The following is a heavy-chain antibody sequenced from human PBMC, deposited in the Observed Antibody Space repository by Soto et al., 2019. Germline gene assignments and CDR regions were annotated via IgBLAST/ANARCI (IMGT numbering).Heavy chain of an antibody. V-gene: IGHV5-51*01. CDR1: GYSFTSYW. Sequence: PVEALKVSCKGSGYSFTSYWNGWERQMPGKGLEGTGIIYPGDSDTRYSPSFQGQVTISADKSISTAYLQWSSLKASDTAMYYCASVRFLHWYPFPKPRLDGVDVWAPATMVTV. J-gene: IGHJ3*01. CDR2: IYPGDSDT. D-gene: IGHD3-3*01. CDR3: ASVRFLHWYPFPKPRLDGVDV.